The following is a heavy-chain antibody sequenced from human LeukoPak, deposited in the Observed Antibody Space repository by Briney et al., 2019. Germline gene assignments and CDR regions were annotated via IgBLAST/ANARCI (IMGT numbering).Heavy chain of an antibody. CDR2: FDPEDGET. CDR1: GHTLTALS. J-gene: IGHJ3*02. V-gene: IGHV1-24*01. D-gene: IGHD1-26*01. Sequence: ASVKVSCKVSGHTLTALSMHWWRQAPGKQLEWRGGFDPEDGETIYAQKFKGRVTMTEDTSTDTAYMELSSLRSEDTAVYYCATQWELQSSAFDIWGQGTMVTVSS. CDR3: ATQWELQSSAFDI.